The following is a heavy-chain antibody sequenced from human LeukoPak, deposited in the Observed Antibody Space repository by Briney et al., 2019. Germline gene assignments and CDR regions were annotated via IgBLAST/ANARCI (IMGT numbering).Heavy chain of an antibody. D-gene: IGHD5-18*01. V-gene: IGHV4-38-2*02. CDR3: ARMRYSYGYYFDY. Sequence: SSETLSLTCTVSGYSISSGYYWGWIRQPPGKGLEWIGSIYHSGSTYYNPSLKSRVTISVDTSKNQFSLKLSSVTAADTAVYYCARMRYSYGYYFDYWGQGTLVTVSS. J-gene: IGHJ4*02. CDR1: GYSISSGYY. CDR2: IYHSGST.